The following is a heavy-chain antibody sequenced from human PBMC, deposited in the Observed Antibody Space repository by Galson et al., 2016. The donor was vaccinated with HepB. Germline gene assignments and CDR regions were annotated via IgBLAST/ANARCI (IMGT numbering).Heavy chain of an antibody. CDR3: ARDRTVTTLPHY. Sequence: TTNYAQKFQGRVTMTSDTATSTVYMELSRLRSDDTAVYYCARDRTVTTLPHYWGQGTLVTVSS. V-gene: IGHV1-46*03. D-gene: IGHD4-17*01. J-gene: IGHJ4*02. CDR2: TT.